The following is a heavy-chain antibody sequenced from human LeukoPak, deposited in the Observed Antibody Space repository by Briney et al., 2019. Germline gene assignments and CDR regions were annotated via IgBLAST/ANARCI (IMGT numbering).Heavy chain of an antibody. D-gene: IGHD5-24*01. CDR3: VTGDDSRDGYNPRFDY. Sequence: PGGSLRLSCAASGFTFSRYAMHWVRQAPGKGLEWVAVLSYDGSYQYYADSVKGRFTISRDNSKSTLYLQMNSLRAEDTAVYYSVTGDDSRDGYNPRFDYWGQGTLVTVSS. J-gene: IGHJ4*02. CDR2: LSYDGSYQ. CDR1: GFTFSRYA. V-gene: IGHV3-30*04.